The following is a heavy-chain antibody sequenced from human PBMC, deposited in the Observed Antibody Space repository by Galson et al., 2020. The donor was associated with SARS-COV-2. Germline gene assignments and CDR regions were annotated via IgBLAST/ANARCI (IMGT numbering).Heavy chain of an antibody. Sequence: GESLKISCAASGFTFNNYRMNWVRQAPGKGLEWVARINQDGSDTYYVESVKGRFTLSRDNAENSLYLQMNSLRAEDTAVYYCARGSAVTTNCLFEYLGQGTLVTGSS. CDR1: GFTFNNYR. CDR3: ARGSAVTTNCLFEY. J-gene: IGHJ4*02. CDR2: INQDGSDT. D-gene: IGHD4-17*01. V-gene: IGHV3-7*01.